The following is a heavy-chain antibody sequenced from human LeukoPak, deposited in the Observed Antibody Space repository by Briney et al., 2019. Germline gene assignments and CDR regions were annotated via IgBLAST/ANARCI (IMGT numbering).Heavy chain of an antibody. D-gene: IGHD3-22*01. J-gene: IGHJ6*02. CDR3: ARDWYYYDSSGYRGYYYGVDV. Sequence: EASVKVSCKASGYTFTSYAMHWVRQAPGQRLEWMGWINAGNGNTKYSQKFQGRVTITRDTSASTAYMELSSLRSEDTAVYYCARDWYYYDSSGYRGYYYGVDVWGQGTTVTVSS. CDR1: GYTFTSYA. V-gene: IGHV1-3*01. CDR2: INAGNGNT.